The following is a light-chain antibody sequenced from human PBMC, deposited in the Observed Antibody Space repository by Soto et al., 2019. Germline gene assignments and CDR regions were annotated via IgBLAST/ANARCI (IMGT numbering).Light chain of an antibody. Sequence: QPSLTHPASGSRSPGQSITISCTGTSSDVGGYNYVSWYPQHPGKAPKLMIYEVSNRPSGVSNRFSGSKSGNTASLTISGLQAEAGADYYCSSYTSSSTSPYVFGTGTKVTV. CDR3: SSYTSSSTSPYV. CDR1: SSDVGGYNY. V-gene: IGLV2-14*01. J-gene: IGLJ1*01. CDR2: EVS.